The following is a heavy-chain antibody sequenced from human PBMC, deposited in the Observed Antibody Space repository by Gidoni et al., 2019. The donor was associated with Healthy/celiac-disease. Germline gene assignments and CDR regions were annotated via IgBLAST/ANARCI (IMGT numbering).Heavy chain of an antibody. J-gene: IGHJ6*02. CDR2: ISAYNGNT. Sequence: QVQLVQSGAEVKKPGASVKVSCKASGYTFSSYGISWVRQAPGQGLEWMGWISAYNGNTNYAQKLQGRVTMTTDTSTSTAYMELRSLRSDDTAVYYCARVRGYCSGGSCPYYYYGMDVWGQGTTVTVSS. V-gene: IGHV1-18*01. D-gene: IGHD2-15*01. CDR3: ARVRGYCSGGSCPYYYYGMDV. CDR1: GYTFSSYG.